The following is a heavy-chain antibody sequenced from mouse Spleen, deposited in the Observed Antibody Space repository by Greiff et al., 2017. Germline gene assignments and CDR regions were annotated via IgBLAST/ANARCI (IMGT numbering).Heavy chain of an antibody. D-gene: IGHD2-1*01. V-gene: IGHV5-9-3*01. CDR2: ISSGGSYT. Sequence: EVQLVESGGGLVKPGGSLKLSCAASGFTFSSYAMSWVRQTPEKRLEWVATISSGGSYTYYPDSVKGRFTISRDNAKNTLYLQMSSLRSEDTAMYYCARLAYGNYVLDYWGQGTTLTVSS. CDR1: GFTFSSYA. CDR3: ARLAYGNYVLDY. J-gene: IGHJ2*01.